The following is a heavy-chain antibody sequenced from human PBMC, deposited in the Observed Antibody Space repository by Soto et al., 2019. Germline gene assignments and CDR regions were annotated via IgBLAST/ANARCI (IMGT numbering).Heavy chain of an antibody. CDR3: ARGGEYCGGDCYSVLGY. V-gene: IGHV1-69*12. CDR2: IIPIFGTA. D-gene: IGHD2-21*02. J-gene: IGHJ4*02. Sequence: QVQLVQSGAEVKKPGSSVKVSCKASGGTFSSYAISWVRQAPGQGLEWMGGIIPIFGTANYAQKFQGRVTITADEPTSTAYMELSSLRSEDTAVYYCARGGEYCGGDCYSVLGYWGQGTLVTVSS. CDR1: GGTFSSYA.